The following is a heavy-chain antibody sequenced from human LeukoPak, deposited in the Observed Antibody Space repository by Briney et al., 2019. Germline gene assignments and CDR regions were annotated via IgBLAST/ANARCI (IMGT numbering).Heavy chain of an antibody. Sequence: ASVKVSCKASGNSIINYAVSWVRQAPGQGFEWMGGIIPIFGTADYAQKFQGRVTITADQSTSTTYMALSSLKSEDTAAYYCTTRACHAGGCSSSFYYYYGLHFWGQGTTVSVSS. V-gene: IGHV1-69*13. CDR1: GNSIINYA. J-gene: IGHJ6*02. CDR2: IIPIFGTA. D-gene: IGHD3-16*01. CDR3: TTRACHAGGCSSSFYYYYGLHF.